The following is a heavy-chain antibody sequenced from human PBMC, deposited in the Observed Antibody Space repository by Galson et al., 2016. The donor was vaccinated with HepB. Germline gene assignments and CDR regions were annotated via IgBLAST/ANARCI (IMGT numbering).Heavy chain of an antibody. J-gene: IGHJ6*02. V-gene: IGHV3-21*01. Sequence: SLRLSCAASGFTFSSYSMNWVRQAPGKGLEWVSSISSSSSYIYYADSVKGRFTISRDNAKNSLYLQMNSLRAEDTAVYYCAGVKGVGAIYSYYGMDVWGQGTLVTVSS. CDR1: GFTFSSYS. CDR3: AGVKGVGAIYSYYGMDV. D-gene: IGHD1-26*01. CDR2: ISSSSSYI.